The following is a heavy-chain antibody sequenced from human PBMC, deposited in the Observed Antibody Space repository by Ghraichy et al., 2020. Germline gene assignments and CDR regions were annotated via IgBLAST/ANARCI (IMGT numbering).Heavy chain of an antibody. J-gene: IGHJ4*02. CDR1: GFTFSSYY. D-gene: IGHD2/OR15-2a*01. CDR3: VKDRGTFCFDS. V-gene: IGHV3-74*01. Sequence: GGSLRLSCAASGFTFSSYYMHWVRQAPGKGLVWVSLITPDGTATLDADSVMGRFTISRDNAKNTVSLQMNSLRAEDTAIYYCVKDRGTFCFDSWGQGTLVTVAS. CDR2: ITPDGTAT.